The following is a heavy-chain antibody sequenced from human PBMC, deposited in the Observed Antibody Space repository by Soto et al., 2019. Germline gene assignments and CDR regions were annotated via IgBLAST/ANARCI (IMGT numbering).Heavy chain of an antibody. J-gene: IGHJ4*02. CDR2: ISAYNGNT. V-gene: IGHV1-18*01. D-gene: IGHD3-22*01. CDR1: GYTFTSYG. CDR3: ARGCTSYYDSSGSCASFDY. Sequence: ASVKVSCKASGYTFTSYGISWVRQAPGQGLEWMGWISAYNGNTKYAQKLQGRVTMTTDTSTRTTYMELRSLRSDDTAVYYCARGCTSYYDSSGSCASFDYWGQGTLVTVSS.